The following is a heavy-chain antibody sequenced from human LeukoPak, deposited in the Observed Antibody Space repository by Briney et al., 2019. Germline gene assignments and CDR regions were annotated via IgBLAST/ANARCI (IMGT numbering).Heavy chain of an antibody. CDR3: AKGDGSGSYYNDNAYYYGMDV. J-gene: IGHJ6*02. V-gene: IGHV3-23*01. CDR2: LSGSGAVT. Sequence: GGSLRLSCAASGFTFSNFAMSWVRQAPGRGLDWVSGLSGSGAVTYYTESVKGRFTISRDNSKNTLYLQMNSLRAEDTAVYYCAKGDGSGSYYNDNAYYYGMDVWGQGTTVTVSS. D-gene: IGHD3-10*01. CDR1: GFTFSNFA.